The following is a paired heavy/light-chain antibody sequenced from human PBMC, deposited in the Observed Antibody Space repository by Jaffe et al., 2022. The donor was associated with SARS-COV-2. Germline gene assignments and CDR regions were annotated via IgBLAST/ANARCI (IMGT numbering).Light chain of an antibody. CDR1: QSVLTY. V-gene: IGKV3-11*01. Sequence: LVLTQSPGTLSLPPGERATLSCRASQSVLTYLAWYRQKPGQAPRLLIYDASKRATGIPARFTGSGSGTDFTLTISSLEPEDVGVYFCQSRLSWVYAFGQGTKLEIK. J-gene: IGKJ2*01. CDR3: QSRLSWVYA. CDR2: DAS.
Heavy chain of an antibody. CDR2: MSPYSAKT. J-gene: IGHJ4*02. V-gene: IGHV1-8*02. Sequence: QVQLVQSETEVKKPGASVKVSCRTSGYNFVDYDINWVRQAAGQGLEWMGWMSPYSAKTGYAQKLQGRVTMTMNSSINTAYMELSGLRSDDTAVYYCARGSGRTTLVRGVLTRITYFDPWGQGTLVIVS. D-gene: IGHD3-10*01. CDR3: ARGSGRTTLVRGVLTRITYFDP. CDR1: GYNFVDYD.